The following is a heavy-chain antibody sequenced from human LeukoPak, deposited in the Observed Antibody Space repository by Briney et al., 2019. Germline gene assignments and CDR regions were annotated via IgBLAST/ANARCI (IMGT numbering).Heavy chain of an antibody. V-gene: IGHV1-2*02. CDR1: GYTFTGYY. Sequence: ASVNVSCKASGYTFTGYYMHWVRQAPGQGLEWMGWIDRNNGGTNYAQKFQGTVTITSDTSISTAHMELSRLESGDTAFCCCSTVNPTYYHDSRGYAPYFNYWGDGTLVTVSS. J-gene: IGHJ4*01. CDR3: STVNPTYYHDSRGYAPYFNY. CDR2: IDRNNGGT. D-gene: IGHD3-22*01.